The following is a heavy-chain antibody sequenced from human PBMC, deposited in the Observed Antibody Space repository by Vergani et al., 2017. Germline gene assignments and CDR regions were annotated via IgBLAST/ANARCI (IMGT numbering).Heavy chain of an antibody. V-gene: IGHV4-30-4*01. J-gene: IGHJ5*02. CDR2: IHYSGST. CDR1: GGSINSGDYY. D-gene: IGHD3-10*01. Sequence: QVQLQESGPGLVKPSQTLSLTCTVSGGSINSGDYYWNFIRQPPGKGLEWIGFIHYSGSTYYNPSLKSRLTISVDTSKSQFSLKLSSVTAADTAVYYCASEVTMVRGVLDPWGQGTLVTVSS. CDR3: ASEVTMVRGVLDP.